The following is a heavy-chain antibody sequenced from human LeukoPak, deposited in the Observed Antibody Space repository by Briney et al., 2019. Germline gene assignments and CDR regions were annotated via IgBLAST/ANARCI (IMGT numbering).Heavy chain of an antibody. Sequence: SETLSLTCTVSDGFISAYYWSWIRKPAGRGLEWIGRIHTSGTTNYNPSLKSRVTMSVDTSKKQFSLKLSSVTAADTAVYYCARQSTGYSSSFDYWGQGTLVTVSS. V-gene: IGHV4-4*07. CDR1: DGFISAYY. D-gene: IGHD6-13*01. CDR2: IHTSGTT. J-gene: IGHJ4*02. CDR3: ARQSTGYSSSFDY.